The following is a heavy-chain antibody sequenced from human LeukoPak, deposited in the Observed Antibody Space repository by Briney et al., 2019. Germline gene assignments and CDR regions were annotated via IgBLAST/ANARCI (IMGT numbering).Heavy chain of an antibody. V-gene: IGHV4-38-2*02. D-gene: IGHD7-27*01. CDR3: TRGHWGLQS. CDR1: GYSISSGYY. Sequence: SETLSLTCTVSGYSISSGYYWGWIRQPPGKGLEWIGSIYHSGSTYYNPSLKSRVTISVDTSKNQFSLNLISVTAADTAVYYCTRGHWGLQSWSQGTLVTVSS. J-gene: IGHJ5*02. CDR2: IYHSGST.